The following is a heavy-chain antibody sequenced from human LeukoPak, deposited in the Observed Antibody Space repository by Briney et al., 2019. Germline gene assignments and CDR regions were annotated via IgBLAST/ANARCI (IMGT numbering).Heavy chain of an antibody. Sequence: SETLPLTCTVSGGSISSSNYYWGWIRQPPGKGLEWIGSIFYSGNTYYNPSLKSRVTISIDTSKNQFSLKLSSVTAADTAVYYCARRHYEMRFDPWGQGTLVTVSS. CDR1: GGSISSSNYY. J-gene: IGHJ5*02. CDR2: IFYSGNT. CDR3: ARRHYEMRFDP. D-gene: IGHD3-3*01. V-gene: IGHV4-39*01.